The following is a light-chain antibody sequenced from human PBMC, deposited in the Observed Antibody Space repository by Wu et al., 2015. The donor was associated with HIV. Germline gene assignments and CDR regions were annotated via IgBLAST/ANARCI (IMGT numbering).Light chain of an antibody. CDR3: QQSYSSPYT. V-gene: IGKV1-39*01. CDR1: QSISNF. J-gene: IGKJ2*01. Sequence: DIQMTQSPSSLSASVGDRVTITCRASQSISNFFNWYQHKPGKAPKLLISAASSLQSGVPSRFSGSGSGTDFTLTISSLQPEDFATYYCQQSYSSPYTFGQGTKLE. CDR2: AAS.